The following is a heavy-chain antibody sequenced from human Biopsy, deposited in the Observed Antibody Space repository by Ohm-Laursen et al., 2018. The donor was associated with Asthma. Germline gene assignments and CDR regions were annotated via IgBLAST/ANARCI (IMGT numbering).Heavy chain of an antibody. Sequence: SSVKVSCKASGDTFSSCGVNWVRQAPGQGLEWMGEIIPIYRTTNYAQKFQGRVTMTRDTSISTAYMEVSRLRSDDTAVYYCARGQKSAGDRWFDNWGQGTLVTVSS. V-gene: IGHV1-69*05. CDR1: GDTFSSCG. CDR3: ARGQKSAGDRWFDN. D-gene: IGHD6-13*01. CDR2: IIPIYRTT. J-gene: IGHJ5*02.